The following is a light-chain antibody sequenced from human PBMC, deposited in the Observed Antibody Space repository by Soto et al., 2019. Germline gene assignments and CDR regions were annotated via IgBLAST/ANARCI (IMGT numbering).Light chain of an antibody. CDR3: QQYSGSPLYS. J-gene: IGKJ2*03. CDR2: GAS. CDR1: QSVSNNF. V-gene: IGKV3-20*01. Sequence: EKVLTQSPGTLSLSPGERATLSCRASQSVSNNFLAWYQQKPGQAPKLLIYGASTRATGIPVRFSGCGSESDFTLTISRLEPEDFVVYYCQQYSGSPLYSFGQGTKLEIK.